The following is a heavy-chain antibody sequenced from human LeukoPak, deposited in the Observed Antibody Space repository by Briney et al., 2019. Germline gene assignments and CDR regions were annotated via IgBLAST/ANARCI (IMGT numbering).Heavy chain of an antibody. CDR2: ISGSGGST. J-gene: IGHJ4*02. CDR3: AKDGIVGATRDYFDY. V-gene: IGHV3-23*01. D-gene: IGHD1-26*01. Sequence: GASLRLSCAASGFTFSSYAMSWLRQAPGKGLEWVSAISGSGGSTYYADSVKGRFTISRDNSKNTLYLQMNSLRAEDTAVYYCAKDGIVGATRDYFDYWGQGTLVTVSS. CDR1: GFTFSSYA.